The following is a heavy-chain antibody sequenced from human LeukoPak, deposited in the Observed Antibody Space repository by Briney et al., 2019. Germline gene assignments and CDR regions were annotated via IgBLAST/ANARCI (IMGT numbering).Heavy chain of an antibody. V-gene: IGHV4-59*01. CDR2: IYNNGNT. J-gene: IGHJ3*01. Sequence: SETLSLTCAVYGGSFSGYYWSWIRQPPGKGLEWIGYIYNNGNTNYNPSLNSRVTISVDTSTNQFSLKLTSVTAADTAVYYCARYRAFDVWGRGTLVTVSS. CDR3: ARYRAFDV. CDR1: GGSFSGYY.